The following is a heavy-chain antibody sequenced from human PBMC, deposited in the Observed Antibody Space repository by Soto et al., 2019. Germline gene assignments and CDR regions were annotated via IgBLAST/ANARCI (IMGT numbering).Heavy chain of an antibody. J-gene: IGHJ4*02. CDR2: ISDSGGST. CDR3: AKLLPD. CDR1: GLTFSSST. D-gene: IGHD2-21*02. V-gene: IGHV3-23*01. Sequence: EVQLLESGGGLVQPGRSLRLSCAASGLTFSSSTMSWVRQAPGKGLEWVSSISDSGGSTYYADSVKGRFTISRDNSKNTLYLQMNSLGAEDTALYYCAKLLPDWGQGTLVTVSS.